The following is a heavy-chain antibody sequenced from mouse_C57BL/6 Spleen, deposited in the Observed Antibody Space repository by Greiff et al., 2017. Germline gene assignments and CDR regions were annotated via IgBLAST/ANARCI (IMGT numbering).Heavy chain of an antibody. CDR1: GFTFTDYY. CDR3: ASETAQATNYYAMDY. J-gene: IGHJ4*01. V-gene: IGHV1-36*01. Sequence: EVQLQQSGPVLVKPGPSVKISCKASGFTFTDYYMHWVKQSHGKSLEWIGLVYPYNGGTSYNQKFKGKATLTVDTSSSTAYMELNSLTSEDSAVYYCASETAQATNYYAMDYWGQGTSVTVSS. CDR2: VYPYNGGT. D-gene: IGHD3-2*02.